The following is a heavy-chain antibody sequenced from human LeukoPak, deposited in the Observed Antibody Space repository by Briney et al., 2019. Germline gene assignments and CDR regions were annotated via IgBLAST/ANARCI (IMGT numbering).Heavy chain of an antibody. Sequence: SETLSLTCTVSGGSISSYYWSWIRQPAGKGPEWIGRIYTSGSTNYNPSLKSRVTMSVDTSKNQFSLKLSSVTAADTAVYYCARDGPEYYYDSSGTRAYFDYWGQGTLVTVSS. CDR1: GGSISSYY. V-gene: IGHV4-4*07. D-gene: IGHD3-22*01. CDR3: ARDGPEYYYDSSGTRAYFDY. J-gene: IGHJ4*02. CDR2: IYTSGST.